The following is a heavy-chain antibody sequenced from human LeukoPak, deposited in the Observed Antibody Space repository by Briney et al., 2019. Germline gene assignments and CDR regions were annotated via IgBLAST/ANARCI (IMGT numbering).Heavy chain of an antibody. CDR2: IYHSGST. CDR1: GGSISSGGYY. Sequence: SQTLSLTCTVSGGSISSGGYYWSWIRQPPGKGLEWIGYIYHSGSTYYNPSLKSRVTIPVDRSKNQFSLKLSSVTAADTAVYYCARGSVWEPSYSGGFDYWGQGTLVTVSS. J-gene: IGHJ4*02. D-gene: IGHD2-15*01. CDR3: ARGSVWEPSYSGGFDY. V-gene: IGHV4-30-2*01.